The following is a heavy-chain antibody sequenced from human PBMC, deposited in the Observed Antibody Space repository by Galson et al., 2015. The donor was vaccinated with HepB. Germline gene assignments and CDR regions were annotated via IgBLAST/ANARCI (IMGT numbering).Heavy chain of an antibody. CDR1: GGIFSTYA. D-gene: IGHD3-10*01. CDR3: AKSRWINFDTMIRGVIPDVFDV. CDR2: IIPILGST. Sequence: SVKVSCKASGGIFSTYAISWVRQAPGQGLEWMGRIIPILGSTDYAQKFRGRVTITADNSATTAYLEFSSLRSDDTAVYFCAKSRWINFDTMIRGVIPDVFDVWGRGTVVTVSS. V-gene: IGHV1-69*10. J-gene: IGHJ3*01.